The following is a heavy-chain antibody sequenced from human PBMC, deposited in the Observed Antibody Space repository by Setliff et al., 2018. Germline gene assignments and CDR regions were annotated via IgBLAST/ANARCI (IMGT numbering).Heavy chain of an antibody. CDR3: VRTLFLQYYGGRSGGYFDY. D-gene: IGHD4-17*01. J-gene: IGHJ4*02. CDR1: GFTFSNYE. Sequence: GSLRLSCAASGFTFSNYEMNWVRQAPGKGLEWVSYINSGGSLIYYADSVKGRFTISRDNAKNSLYLQMDSLRAEDTAVYYCVRTLFLQYYGGRSGGYFDYWGQGSLVTVSS. V-gene: IGHV3-48*03. CDR2: INSGGSLI.